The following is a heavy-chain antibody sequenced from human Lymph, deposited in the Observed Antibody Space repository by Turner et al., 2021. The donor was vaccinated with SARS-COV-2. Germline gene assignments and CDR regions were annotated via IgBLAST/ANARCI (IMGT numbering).Heavy chain of an antibody. CDR2: MNPNSGNT. J-gene: IGHJ6*02. Sequence: QVQLVQSGAEVKKPGASVKVYCKAPGYTFTSYDIKWVRQATGQGLEWMGWMNPNSGNTGYAQKFQGRVTMTRNTSISTAYMELSSLRSEDTAVYYCARGRYSGGGMDVWGQGTTVTVSS. CDR3: ARGRYSGGGMDV. CDR1: GYTFTSYD. V-gene: IGHV1-8*02. D-gene: IGHD1-26*01.